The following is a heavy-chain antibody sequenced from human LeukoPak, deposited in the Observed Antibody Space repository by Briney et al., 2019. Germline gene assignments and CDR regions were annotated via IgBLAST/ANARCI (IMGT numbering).Heavy chain of an antibody. D-gene: IGHD6-19*01. CDR1: GGSISSYY. CDR3: ARKWLGGWDFDY. J-gene: IGHJ4*02. Sequence: SETLSLTCTVSGGSISSYYWSWIRQPPGKGLEWIGYIYYSGNTDYNPSLKSRVTISVDKSKNQFSLKLSSVTAADTAVYYCARKWLGGWDFDYWGQGTLVTVSS. V-gene: IGHV4-59*12. CDR2: IYYSGNT.